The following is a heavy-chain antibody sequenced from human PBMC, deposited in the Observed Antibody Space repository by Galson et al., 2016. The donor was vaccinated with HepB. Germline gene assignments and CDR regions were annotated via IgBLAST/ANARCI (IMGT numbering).Heavy chain of an antibody. CDR3: ARGYYNAMDV. V-gene: IGHV3-30-3*01. CDR2: LMHVGGEK. Sequence: SLRLSCAASGFSLSSYGMQWVRQAPGKGLEWVAVLMHVGGEKDYGDSVKGRFNISRDVSKNTLHLQMDSPGGDDTAVYYCARGYYNAMDVWGQGATVTVSS. CDR1: GFSLSSYG. J-gene: IGHJ6*02.